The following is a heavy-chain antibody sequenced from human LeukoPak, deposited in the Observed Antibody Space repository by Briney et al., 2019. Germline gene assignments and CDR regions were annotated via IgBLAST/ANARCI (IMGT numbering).Heavy chain of an antibody. V-gene: IGHV3-11*06. CDR3: ARGGAEHYYGHCFDY. CDR2: ISSSSTYT. CDR1: GFTFRDYY. J-gene: IGHJ4*02. Sequence: PGGSLRLSCAASGFTFRDYYMSWIRQGPGQGLERVSHISSSSTYTNYADSVKGRFTISRDNAKNSLYLQMNSLRAEDAAVYYCARGGAEHYYGHCFDYWGQGTLVTASS. D-gene: IGHD3-10*01.